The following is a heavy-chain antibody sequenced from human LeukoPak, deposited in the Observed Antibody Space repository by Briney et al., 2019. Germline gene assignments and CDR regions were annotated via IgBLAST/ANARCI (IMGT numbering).Heavy chain of an antibody. CDR3: AKDLTSLDY. J-gene: IGHJ4*02. CDR1: GFTFSSSA. V-gene: IGHV3-30-3*01. CDR2: ISYDGSNK. Sequence: PGGSLRLSCAASGFTFSSSAMHWVRQAPDKGLEWVAVISYDGSNKYYADSVKGRFTISRDNSKNTLYLQMNSLRADDTAVYYCAKDLTSLDYWGQGTLVTVSS.